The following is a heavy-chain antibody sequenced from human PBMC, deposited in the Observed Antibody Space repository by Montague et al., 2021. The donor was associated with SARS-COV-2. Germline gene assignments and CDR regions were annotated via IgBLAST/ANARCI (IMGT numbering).Heavy chain of an antibody. J-gene: IGHJ6*03. Sequence: SETLSLTCVVSGGSFSPYSSSWIRHPPGKGLEWIGEISPGGNPKNNPSLQSRVPISLDTSRNQFSLNVSSVTAAATAIYYCARLGDGIVPSRILALGPYYSFYYVDVWGKGTMVTVSS. CDR3: ARLGDGIVPSRILALGPYYSFYYVDV. CDR2: ISPGGNP. CDR1: GGSFSPYS. D-gene: IGHD1-26*01. V-gene: IGHV4-34*01.